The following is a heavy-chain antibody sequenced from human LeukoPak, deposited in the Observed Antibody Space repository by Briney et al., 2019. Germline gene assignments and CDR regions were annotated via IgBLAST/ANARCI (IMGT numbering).Heavy chain of an antibody. CDR1: GFTFSSYA. CDR2: ISGSGGTT. CDR3: AKAVVVVAAHNWFDP. V-gene: IGHV3-23*01. D-gene: IGHD2-15*01. Sequence: HSGGSLRLSCAASGFTFSSYAMSWVRQAPGKGLEWVSAISGSGGTTYYADSVKGRFTISRDNSKNTLYLQMNSLGAEDTAVYYCAKAVVVVAAHNWFDPWGQGTLVTVSS. J-gene: IGHJ5*02.